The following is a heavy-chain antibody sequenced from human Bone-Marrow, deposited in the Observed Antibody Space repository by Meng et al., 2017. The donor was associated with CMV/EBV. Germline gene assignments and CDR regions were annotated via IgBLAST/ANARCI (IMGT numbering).Heavy chain of an antibody. J-gene: IGHJ3*02. CDR1: GFTFSSYA. Sequence: GESLKISCAASGFTFSSYAMSWVRQAPGKGLEWVSAISGSGGSTYYADSVKGRFTISRDNSKNTLYLQMNSLRAEDTAVYYCARGVDDFWSGGDAFDIWGQATMATDSS. D-gene: IGHD3-3*01. CDR2: ISGSGGST. CDR3: ARGVDDFWSGGDAFDI. V-gene: IGHV3-23*01.